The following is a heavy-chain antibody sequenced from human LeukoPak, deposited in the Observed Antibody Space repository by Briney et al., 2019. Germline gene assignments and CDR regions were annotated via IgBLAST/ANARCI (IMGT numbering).Heavy chain of an antibody. CDR2: IYYSGST. V-gene: IGHV4-30-4*01. D-gene: IGHD6-19*01. CDR3: ARVNSSGWYPAFDI. CDR1: GGSISSGDYY. J-gene: IGHJ3*02. Sequence: SQTLSLTCTVSGGSISSGDYYWSWIRQPPGKGLEWTGYIYYSGSTYYNPSLKSRVTISVDTSKSQFSLKLSSVTAADTAVYYCARVNSSGWYPAFDIWGQGTMVTVSS.